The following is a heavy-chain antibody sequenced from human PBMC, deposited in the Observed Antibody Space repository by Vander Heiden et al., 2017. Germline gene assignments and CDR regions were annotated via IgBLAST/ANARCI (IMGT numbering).Heavy chain of an antibody. Sequence: EVQLLESGGGLVQPGGSLSLSCAPSGFTFSSYAMSWVRQAPGKGLEWVSAISGSGDSTYYADSVKGRFTISRDNSKNTLYLQMNSLRAEDTAVYYCAKAAILGGYYYYGMDVWGQGTTVTVSS. V-gene: IGHV3-23*01. J-gene: IGHJ6*02. CDR3: AKAAILGGYYYYGMDV. CDR2: ISGSGDST. CDR1: GFTFSSYA.